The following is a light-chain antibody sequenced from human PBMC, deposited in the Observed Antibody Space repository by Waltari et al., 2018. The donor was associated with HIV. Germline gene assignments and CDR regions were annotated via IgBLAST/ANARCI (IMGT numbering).Light chain of an antibody. Sequence: QSALTQPASVSGSPGQSITISCTGPSSDLGSYEYVPWYRQHPDKAPQLLIYDVFYRPSGVFHRFSGSKSGNTASLTISGLQAEDEAVYSCSSYTTTNTRIFGGGTKLTVL. V-gene: IGLV2-14*03. CDR1: SSDLGSYEY. J-gene: IGLJ2*01. CDR3: SSYTTTNTRI. CDR2: DVF.